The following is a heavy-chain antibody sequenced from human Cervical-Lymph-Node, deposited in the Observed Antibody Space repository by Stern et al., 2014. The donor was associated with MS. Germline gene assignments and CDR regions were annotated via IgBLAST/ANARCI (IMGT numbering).Heavy chain of an antibody. CDR3: AKGPKFDFYYGMDV. CDR2: ISWNGGTS. CDR1: GFTFENHA. Sequence: QLVESGGGLVQPGRSLRLSCAASGFTFENHAMHWVRQAPGKGLEWVSGISWNGGTSGYAGSLKGRFTVSRDNDKNALYLQMSSLRLEDTAVYYCAKGPKFDFYYGMDVWGQGTTVTVSS. D-gene: IGHD3-16*01. V-gene: IGHV3-9*01. J-gene: IGHJ6*02.